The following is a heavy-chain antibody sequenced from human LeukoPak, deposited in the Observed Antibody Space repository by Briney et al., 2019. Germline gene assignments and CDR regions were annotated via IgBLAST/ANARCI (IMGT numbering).Heavy chain of an antibody. J-gene: IGHJ6*02. CDR2: INTDGSST. V-gene: IGHV3-74*01. CDR3: ARGYYAMDV. CDR1: GFTFTSYR. Sequence: GGSLRLSCAASGFTFTSYRIHWVRQVPGKGLVWVSSINTDGSSTSYAGSVKGRFTISRDNAKNTLYLQMNTLRAEDTAVYYCARGYYAMDVWGQGTTVTVSS.